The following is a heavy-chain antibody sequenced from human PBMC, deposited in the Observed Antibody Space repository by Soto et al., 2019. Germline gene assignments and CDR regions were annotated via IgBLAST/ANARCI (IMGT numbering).Heavy chain of an antibody. CDR3: VGTSCSSTACPTPY. CDR2: INPHSGGT. V-gene: IGHV1-2*02. J-gene: IGHJ4*02. D-gene: IGHD2-2*01. Sequence: QVQLVQSGAEVKKPGASVKVSCKTSGYTFTGYYIYWVRQAPGQGLAWMGWINPHSGGTDSSQKFQGRVTMTRAPYIGTAYMELSRLISDDTAVYYCVGTSCSSTACPTPYWGQGTVVTVSS. CDR1: GYTFTGYY.